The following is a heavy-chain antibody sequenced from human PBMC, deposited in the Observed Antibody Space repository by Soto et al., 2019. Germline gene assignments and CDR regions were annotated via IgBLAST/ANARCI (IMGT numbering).Heavy chain of an antibody. CDR1: GFTFSSYS. CDR2: ISSSSTYI. D-gene: IGHD3-22*01. CDR3: ARDPSYYLDSSGYPDYFDY. Sequence: VQLVESGGGLVKPGGSLRLSCAASGFTFSSYSMNWVRQAPGKGLEWVSSISSSSTYIYYADSVKGRFTISRDNAKNSLYLQMNSLRAEDTAVYYCARDPSYYLDSSGYPDYFDYWGQGTLVTVSS. V-gene: IGHV3-21*01. J-gene: IGHJ4*02.